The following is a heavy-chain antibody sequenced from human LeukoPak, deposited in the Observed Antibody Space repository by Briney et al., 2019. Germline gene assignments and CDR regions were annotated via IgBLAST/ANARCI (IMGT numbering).Heavy chain of an antibody. CDR2: INHSGST. J-gene: IGHJ4*02. D-gene: IGHD2-2*01. V-gene: IGHV4-34*01. CDR3: ARDCSSTSRYDD. Sequence: SETLSLTCAVYGGSFSGYYWSWISQPPGKGLEWIGEINHSGSTNYNPALKSRVPISGDTTKNQFSLKLSSVTAADTAVYYCARDCSSTSRYDDWGQGTLVTVSS. CDR1: GGSFSGYY.